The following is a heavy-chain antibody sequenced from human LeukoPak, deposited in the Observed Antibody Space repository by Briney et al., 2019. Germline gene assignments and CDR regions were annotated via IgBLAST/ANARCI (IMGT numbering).Heavy chain of an antibody. J-gene: IGHJ4*02. V-gene: IGHV3-74*01. CDR2: INSDGSIT. CDR3: STGYCSGTSCYAFDY. D-gene: IGHD2-2*01. CDR1: GITFSTYW. Sequence: QPGGSLRLSCAASGITFSTYWMRWVRQAPGKGLVWVSRINSDGSITSYADSVKGRFTISRDNAKNTLYLQMNSLRAEDRAVYYCSTGYCSGTSCYAFDYWGQGTLVTVSS.